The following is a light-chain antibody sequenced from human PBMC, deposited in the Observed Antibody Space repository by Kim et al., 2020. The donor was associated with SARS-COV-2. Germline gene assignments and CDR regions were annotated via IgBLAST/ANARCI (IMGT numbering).Light chain of an antibody. J-gene: IGLJ2*01. CDR3: QVWDSSSDHVI. CDR1: NIGSKS. Sequence: SYELTQPPSVSVAPRKAARISCGGDNIGSKSVHWYQQKSGQAPVLLIYYDSDRPSGIPARFSASNSGNMATLTISRVEAGDEADYYCQVWDSSSDHVIFGGGTQLTVL. CDR2: YDS. V-gene: IGLV3-21*04.